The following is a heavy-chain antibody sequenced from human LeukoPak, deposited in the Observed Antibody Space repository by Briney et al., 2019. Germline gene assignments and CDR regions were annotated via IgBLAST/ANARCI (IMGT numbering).Heavy chain of an antibody. J-gene: IGHJ4*02. CDR1: GGSISSYY. V-gene: IGHV4-59*08. Sequence: PSETLSLTCTVSGGSISSYYWSWIRQPPGKGLEWIGYIYYSGSTNYNPSLKSRVTISVDTSKNQFSLKLSSVTVADTAVYYCARGYTVVTPYYFDYWGQGTLVTVSS. CDR2: IYYSGST. D-gene: IGHD4-23*01. CDR3: ARGYTVVTPYYFDY.